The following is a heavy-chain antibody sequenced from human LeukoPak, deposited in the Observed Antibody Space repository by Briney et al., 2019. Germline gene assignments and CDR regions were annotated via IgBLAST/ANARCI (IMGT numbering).Heavy chain of an antibody. D-gene: IGHD4-17*01. CDR3: ARDGQYGDYVDY. V-gene: IGHV1-69*13. CDR2: IIPIFGTA. J-gene: IGHJ4*02. CDR1: GGTFSSYA. Sequence: SVKVSCKASGGTFSSYAISWVRQAPGQGLEWMGGIIPIFGTANYAQKFQGRVTITADESTSTAYMELSSLRSEDTAVYYCARDGQYGDYVDYWGQGTLVTVSS.